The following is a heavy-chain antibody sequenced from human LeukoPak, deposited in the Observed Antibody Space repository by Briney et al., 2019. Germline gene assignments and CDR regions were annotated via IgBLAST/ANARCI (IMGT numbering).Heavy chain of an antibody. D-gene: IGHD3-16*01. V-gene: IGHV1-2*02. CDR1: GYTFTGYY. CDR2: INPNSGGT. CDR3: ARDSRVTNGDY. J-gene: IGHJ4*02. Sequence: ASVKVSCKASGYTFTGYYMHWVRQAPGQGLVWMGFINPNSGGTNYAQEFRGRVTMTRDTSIGTAYMELSGLTSDDTAIYYCARDSRVTNGDYWGQGTLVTVSS.